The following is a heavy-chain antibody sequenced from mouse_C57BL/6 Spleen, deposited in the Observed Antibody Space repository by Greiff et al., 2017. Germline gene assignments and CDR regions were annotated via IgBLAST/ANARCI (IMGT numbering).Heavy chain of an antibody. D-gene: IGHD1-1*01. CDR3: ARTTVVATRTYWYFDV. CDR1: GYTFTSYW. J-gene: IGHJ1*03. V-gene: IGHV1-64*01. CDR2: IHPNSGST. Sequence: VKLQQPGAELVKPGASVKLSCKASGYTFTSYWMHWVKQRPGQGLEWIGMIHPNSGSTNYNEKFKSKATLTVDKSSSTAYMQLSSLTSEDSAVYYCARTTVVATRTYWYFDVWGTGTTVTVSS.